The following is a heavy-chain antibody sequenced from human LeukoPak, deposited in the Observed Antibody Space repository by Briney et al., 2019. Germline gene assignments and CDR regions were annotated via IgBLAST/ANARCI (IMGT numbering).Heavy chain of an antibody. CDR1: GFTFSNYW. J-gene: IGHJ4*02. CDR3: AGGTSTWYLTY. Sequence: GGSLRLSCVASGFTFSNYWMTWVRQAPGKGLEWVANIKQDGSEKHYVDSVKGRFTISRDNAKNSLFLQMNSLRAEDTAVFYCAGGTSTWYLTYWGQGTLVTVSS. CDR2: IKQDGSEK. D-gene: IGHD6-13*01. V-gene: IGHV3-7*04.